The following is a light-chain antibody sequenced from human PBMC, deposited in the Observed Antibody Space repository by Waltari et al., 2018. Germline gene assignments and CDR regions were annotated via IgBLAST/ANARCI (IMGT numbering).Light chain of an antibody. CDR2: DTS. J-gene: IGKJ3*01. CDR3: QHRGHWPPDAT. V-gene: IGKV3-11*01. CDR1: QSVRGY. Sequence: ELVLTQSPATLSLSPGERATLSCRASQSVRGYIAWYQQKPGQAPRLLIYDTSNRATGLPARLSGSGSGTDFTLTISSLEPEDFAVYYCQHRGHWPPDATFGPGTKVDIK.